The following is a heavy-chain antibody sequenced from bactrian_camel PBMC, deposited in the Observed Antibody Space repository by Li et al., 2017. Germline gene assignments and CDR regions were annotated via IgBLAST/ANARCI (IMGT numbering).Heavy chain of an antibody. Sequence: HVQLVESGGGLAQPGGSLRLPGAASGFSFNTYGMSWVRQAPGKGLEWVSGIYSDSTNTYYADSVKGRFTISRDNAKNTVYLQMNSLKPEDTAMYYCAADRPTGWGISCPVDAYNSWGRGTQVTVS. J-gene: IGHJ4*01. CDR1: GFSFNTYG. CDR3: AADRPTGWGISCPVDAYNS. D-gene: IGHD5*01. V-gene: IGHV3-2*01. CDR2: IYSDSTNT.